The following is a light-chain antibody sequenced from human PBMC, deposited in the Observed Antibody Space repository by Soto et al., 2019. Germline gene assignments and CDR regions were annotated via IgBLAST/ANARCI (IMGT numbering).Light chain of an antibody. V-gene: IGKV2-28*01. CDR1: QSLLHSNGYNY. CDR3: MQALQTPWT. Sequence: DIVMTQSPLSLPVTPGEPASISCRSSQSLLHSNGYNYLDWYLQKPGQSPQLLIYLGSNRASGVPDRFSGSGSGTDFTLKISRVEAEDFGIYYCMQALQTPWTFGQGTKGEIK. J-gene: IGKJ1*01. CDR2: LGS.